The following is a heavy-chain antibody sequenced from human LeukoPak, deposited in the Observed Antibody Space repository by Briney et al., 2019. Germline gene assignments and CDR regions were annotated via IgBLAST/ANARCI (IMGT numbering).Heavy chain of an antibody. V-gene: IGHV1-2*02. CDR2: INPHSGGT. J-gene: IGHJ4*02. CDR3: AREFPREYYFDY. Sequence: ASVKVSCKASGYTFTSYYLHWVRQAPGQGLEWMGWINPHSGGTNFAQKFQGRVTMTRDTSITTAYMELSRLRSDDTAVYYCAREFPREYYFDYWGQGTPVTVSS. CDR1: GYTFTSYY. D-gene: IGHD2-21*01.